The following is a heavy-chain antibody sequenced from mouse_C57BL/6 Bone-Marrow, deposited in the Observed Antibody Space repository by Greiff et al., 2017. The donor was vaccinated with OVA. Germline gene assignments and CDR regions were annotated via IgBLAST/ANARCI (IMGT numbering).Heavy chain of an antibody. D-gene: IGHD2-1*01. J-gene: IGHJ2*01. V-gene: IGHV5-4*01. CDR3: ARDGGYYGNSLSY. CDR1: GFTFSSYA. CDR2: ISDGGSYT. Sequence: EVQVVESGGGLVKPGGSLKLSCAASGFTFSSYAMSWVRQTPEKRLEWVATISDGGSYTYYPDNVKGRFTISRDNAKNNLYLQMSHLKSEDTAMYYCARDGGYYGNSLSYWGQGTTLTVSS.